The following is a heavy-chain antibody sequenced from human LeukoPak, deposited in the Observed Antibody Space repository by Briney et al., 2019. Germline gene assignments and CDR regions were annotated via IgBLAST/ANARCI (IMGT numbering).Heavy chain of an antibody. J-gene: IGHJ4*02. CDR2: INHSGST. D-gene: IGHD3-10*01. Sequence: SETLSLTCAVYGGSFSGYYWSWIRQPPGKGLEWIGEINHSGSTNYNPSLKSRVTISVVTSKNQFSLKLSSVTAADTAVYYCARVWSGTYSFDYWGQGTLVTVSS. V-gene: IGHV4-34*01. CDR1: GGSFSGYY. CDR3: ARVWSGTYSFDY.